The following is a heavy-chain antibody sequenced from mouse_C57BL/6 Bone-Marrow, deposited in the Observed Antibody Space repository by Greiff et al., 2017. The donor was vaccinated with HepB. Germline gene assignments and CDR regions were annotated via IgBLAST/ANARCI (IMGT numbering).Heavy chain of an antibody. CDR3: ARERGDGSSYVGFAY. D-gene: IGHD1-1*01. CDR1: GYTFTSYW. Sequence: QVQLQQPGAELVRPGSSVKLSCKASGYTFTSYWMHWVKQRPIQGLEWIGNIDPSDSETHYNQKFKDKATLTVDKSSSTAYMQLSSLTSEDSAVYYCARERGDGSSYVGFAYWGQGTLVTVSA. CDR2: IDPSDSET. V-gene: IGHV1-52*01. J-gene: IGHJ3*01.